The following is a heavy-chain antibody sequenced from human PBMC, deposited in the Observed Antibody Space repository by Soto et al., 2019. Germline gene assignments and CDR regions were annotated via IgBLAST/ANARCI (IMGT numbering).Heavy chain of an antibody. Sequence: QVQLVESGGGVVQPGRSLRLSCAASGFTFSSYAMHWVRQAPGKGLEWVAVISYDGSNEYYADSVKGRFTISRDNSKITLYLQMNSLRAEDTAVYYCARLAYYDFWSGYYTTWGYFDYWGQGTLVTVSS. CDR3: ARLAYYDFWSGYYTTWGYFDY. CDR2: ISYDGSNE. J-gene: IGHJ4*02. D-gene: IGHD3-3*01. CDR1: GFTFSSYA. V-gene: IGHV3-30-3*01.